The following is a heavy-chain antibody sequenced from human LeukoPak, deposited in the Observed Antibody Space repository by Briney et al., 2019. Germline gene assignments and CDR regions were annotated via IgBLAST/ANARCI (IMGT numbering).Heavy chain of an antibody. J-gene: IGHJ4*02. CDR3: ARGIAVAGTHPYFDY. Sequence: SETLSLTCAVYGGSFSGYYWSWIRRPPGKGLEWIGEINHSGSTNYNPSLKSRVTISVDTSKNQFSLKLSSVTAADTAVYYCARGIAVAGTHPYFDYWGQGTLVTVSS. D-gene: IGHD6-19*01. V-gene: IGHV4-34*01. CDR1: GGSFSGYY. CDR2: INHSGST.